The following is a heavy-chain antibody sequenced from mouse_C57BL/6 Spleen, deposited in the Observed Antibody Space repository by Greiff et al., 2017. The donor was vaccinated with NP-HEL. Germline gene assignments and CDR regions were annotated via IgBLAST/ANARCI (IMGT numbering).Heavy chain of an antibody. Sequence: EVQLQQSGPELVKPGASVKISCKASGYTFTDYYMNWVKQSHGKSLEWIGDINPNNGGTSYNQKFKGKATLTVDKSSSTAYMELRSLTSEDSAVYYCARSRGYYAMDYGGQGTSVTVSS. CDR3: ARSRGYYAMDY. CDR1: GYTFTDYY. V-gene: IGHV1-26*01. CDR2: INPNNGGT. J-gene: IGHJ4*01.